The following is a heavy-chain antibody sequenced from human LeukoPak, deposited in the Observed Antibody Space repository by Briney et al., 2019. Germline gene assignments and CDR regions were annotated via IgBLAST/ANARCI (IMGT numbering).Heavy chain of an antibody. CDR3: ASSIAAAAPNP. V-gene: IGHV3-33*01. CDR1: GFTFSSYG. J-gene: IGHJ5*02. CDR2: IWYDGGNK. D-gene: IGHD6-13*01. Sequence: GRSLILSCAASGFTFSSYGMHWVRQAPGKGLEWVAVIWYDGGNKYYADSVKGRFTISRDNSKNTLYLQMNSLRAEDTAVYYCASSIAAAAPNPWGQGTLVTVSS.